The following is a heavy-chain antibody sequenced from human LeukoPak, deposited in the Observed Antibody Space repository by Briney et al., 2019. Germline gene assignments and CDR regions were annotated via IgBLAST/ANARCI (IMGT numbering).Heavy chain of an antibody. D-gene: IGHD4-17*01. CDR3: ARGGYGDYANVFDI. J-gene: IGHJ3*02. Sequence: LSLTCTVSGGSISSSSYYWGWIRQPPGKGLEWIGSIYYSGSTYFNPSLKSRVTISVDTSKNQFSLKLSSVTAADTAVYYCARGGYGDYANVFDIWGQGTMVTVSS. CDR2: IYYSGST. V-gene: IGHV4-39*01. CDR1: GGSISSSSYY.